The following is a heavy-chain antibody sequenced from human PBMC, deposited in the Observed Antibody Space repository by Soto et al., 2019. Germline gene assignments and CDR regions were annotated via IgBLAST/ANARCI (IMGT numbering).Heavy chain of an antibody. V-gene: IGHV4-4*07. CDR3: AREGSYSAYNFAHGIQLWSFDF. CDR2: IFSSGST. D-gene: IGHD5-12*01. CDR1: GGSVNTFY. J-gene: IGHJ4*02. Sequence: SETLSLTCTVSGGSVNTFYWSWVRQPAGKGLEWIGRIFSSGSTSFNLSLESRVAMSVDTSKNHFSLNLSSVTAADMAVYYCAREGSYSAYNFAHGIQLWSFDFWGQGALVTVSS.